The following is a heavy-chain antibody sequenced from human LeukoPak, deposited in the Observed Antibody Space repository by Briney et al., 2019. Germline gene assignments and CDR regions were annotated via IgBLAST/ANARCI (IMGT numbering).Heavy chain of an antibody. CDR2: IYPGDSDT. CDR1: GHSFTSYW. V-gene: IGHV5-51*01. CDR3: ARTQLIFGADKFDY. Sequence: GESLKISCKGSGHSFTSYWIGWVRQMPGKGLEWMGIIYPGDSDTRYSPPFQGQVTISADKSISTAYLQWSSLKASDTAMYYCARTQLIFGADKFDYWGQGTLVTVSS. J-gene: IGHJ4*02. D-gene: IGHD3-3*01.